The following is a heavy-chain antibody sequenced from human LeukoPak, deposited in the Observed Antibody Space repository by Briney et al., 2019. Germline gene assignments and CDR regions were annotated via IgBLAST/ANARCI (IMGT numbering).Heavy chain of an antibody. J-gene: IGHJ3*01. CDR1: GFTVSSNS. V-gene: IGHV3-66*03. CDR2: IYSDNT. CDR3: AKVHLRIEIYAFDV. Sequence: PGGSLRLSCTVSGFTVSSNSMSWVRQAPGRGLEWVSFIYSDNTHYSDSVKGRFTISRDNSKNTLFLQMNSLRVEDTAVYYCAKVHLRIEIYAFDVWGQGTMVTVSS. D-gene: IGHD1-26*01.